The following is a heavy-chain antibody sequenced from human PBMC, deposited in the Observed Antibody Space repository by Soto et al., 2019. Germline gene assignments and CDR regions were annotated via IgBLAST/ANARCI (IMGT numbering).Heavy chain of an antibody. J-gene: IGHJ4*02. CDR1: GGSISSYY. V-gene: IGHV4-59*01. CDR3: ARAGYSYGYPVHYFDY. D-gene: IGHD5-18*01. CDR2: IYYSGST. Sequence: SETLSLTCTVSGGSISSYYWSWIRQPPGKGLEWIGYIYYSGSTNYNPSLKSRVTISVDTSKNQFSLKLSSVTAADTAVYYCARAGYSYGYPVHYFDYWGQGTLVTVS.